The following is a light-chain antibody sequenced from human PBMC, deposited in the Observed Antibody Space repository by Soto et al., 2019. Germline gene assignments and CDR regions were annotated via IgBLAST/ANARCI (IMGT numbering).Light chain of an antibody. CDR1: QILVYSDGNTY. J-gene: IGKJ1*01. CDR3: QHFYTYSPWT. CDR2: WAS. V-gene: IGKV2D-30*01. Sequence: DVVMTQSPLSLPVTLGQPASISCRSSQILVYSDGNTYLAWYQQRPGKAPKLLIYWASTLESGVPSRFSGSGSGTEFTLSISSLQPDDFATYYCQHFYTYSPWTFGQGTKVHIK.